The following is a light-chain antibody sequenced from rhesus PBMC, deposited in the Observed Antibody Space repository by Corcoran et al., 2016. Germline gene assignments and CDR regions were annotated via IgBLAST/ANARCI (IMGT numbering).Light chain of an antibody. CDR1: AGAVTGSHF. Sequence: QAVVTQQPSLTVSPGGTVTLTCGSSAGAVTGSHFPYWFQQKPGQAPRTLIYDTTNKLSWTPARFSGSLLGGKAALTLSGAQPEDEAEYYCWLHYSGADVFGSGTKLTVL. J-gene: IGLJ6*01. CDR2: DTT. CDR3: WLHYSGADV. V-gene: IGLV7-88*01.